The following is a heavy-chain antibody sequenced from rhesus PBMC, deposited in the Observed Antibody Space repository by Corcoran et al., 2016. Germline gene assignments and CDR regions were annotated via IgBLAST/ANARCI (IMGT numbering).Heavy chain of an antibody. CDR3: ARMNTVYWYFDL. Sequence: QVQLQESGPGLVKPSETLSLTCAVSGGSISSGYYYWSWIRQPPGKGLEWIGYITDNGRTTYYPSLKGRVTIARDTSKNQFSLKLSSVTAADTAVYYCARMNTVYWYFDLWGPGTPITISS. CDR2: ITDNGRT. V-gene: IGHV4-122*02. CDR1: GGSISSGYYY. J-gene: IGHJ2*01. D-gene: IGHD4-23*01.